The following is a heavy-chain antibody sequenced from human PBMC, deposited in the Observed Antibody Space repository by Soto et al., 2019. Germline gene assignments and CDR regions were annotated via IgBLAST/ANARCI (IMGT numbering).Heavy chain of an antibody. V-gene: IGHV1-46*01. Sequence: ASVKVSCKASGYTFTSYYMHWVRQAPGQGLEWMGIINPSGGSTSYAQKFQGRVTMTRDTSTSTVYMELSSLRSEDTAVYYCARDQKEFGDYYDSSGLPGAFDIWGQGTMVTVS. CDR1: GYTFTSYY. CDR2: INPSGGST. J-gene: IGHJ3*02. CDR3: ARDQKEFGDYYDSSGLPGAFDI. D-gene: IGHD3-22*01.